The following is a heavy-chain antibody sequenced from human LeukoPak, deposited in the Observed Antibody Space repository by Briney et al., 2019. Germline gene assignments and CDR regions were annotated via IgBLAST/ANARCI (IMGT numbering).Heavy chain of an antibody. CDR1: GFTVSRNC. Sequence: GGSLRLSCAASGFTVSRNCMSWVRQAPGKGLEWVLVIFADGTTYYADSVKGRFTISRDNSKNTLYLQMNSLRAEDTAVYYCARDLEGYFDYWGQGTLVTVSS. D-gene: IGHD1-1*01. CDR2: IFADGTT. V-gene: IGHV3-53*01. J-gene: IGHJ4*02. CDR3: ARDLEGYFDY.